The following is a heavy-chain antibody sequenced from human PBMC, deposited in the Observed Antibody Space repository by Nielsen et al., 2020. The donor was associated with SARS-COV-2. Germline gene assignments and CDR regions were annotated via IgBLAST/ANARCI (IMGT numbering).Heavy chain of an antibody. D-gene: IGHD3-3*01. CDR2: ISYDGSNK. CDR1: GFTFSSYG. V-gene: IGHV3-30*03. J-gene: IGHJ5*02. CDR3: AREVGYYISDP. Sequence: GGSLRLSCAASGFTFSSYGMHWVRQAPGKGLEWVAVISYDGSNKYYADSVKGRFTISRDNSKNTLYLQMNSLRAEDTAVYYCAREVGYYISDPWGQGTLVTVSS.